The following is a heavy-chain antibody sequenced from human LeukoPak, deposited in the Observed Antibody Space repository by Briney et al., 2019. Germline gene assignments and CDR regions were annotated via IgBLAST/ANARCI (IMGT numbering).Heavy chain of an antibody. J-gene: IGHJ4*02. Sequence: SVKVSCKASGGTFSSYAISWVRQAPGQGLEWMGGIIPIVGTANYAQTFQGGVTITADESTSTAYMELSSLRSEDTAVYYCARASGGTGLVPAAPLGYWGQGTLVTVSS. V-gene: IGHV1-69*13. CDR3: ARASGGTGLVPAAPLGY. CDR2: IIPIVGTA. CDR1: GGTFSSYA. D-gene: IGHD2-2*01.